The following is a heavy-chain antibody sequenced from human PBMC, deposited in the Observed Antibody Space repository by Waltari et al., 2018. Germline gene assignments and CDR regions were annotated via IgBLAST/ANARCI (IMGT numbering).Heavy chain of an antibody. CDR1: GGSSFSAYF. V-gene: IGHV4-34*02. J-gene: IGHJ1*01. CDR2: ITDRGLT. CDR3: ARSAAIVVRGRYFQY. Sequence: QVLLQQWGAGLLKPSETLSLSCAVTGGSSFSAYFWNWVRQVPGKGLEWIGEITDRGLTNYNPALKSRATISVDTSRNQFSLTLTSVTAADTALYYCARSAAIVVRGRYFQYWGQGTLVTVSS. D-gene: IGHD3-10*01.